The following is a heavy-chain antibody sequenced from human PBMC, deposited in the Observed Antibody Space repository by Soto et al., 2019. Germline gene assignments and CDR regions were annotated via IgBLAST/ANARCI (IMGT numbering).Heavy chain of an antibody. J-gene: IGHJ4*02. CDR3: AKGPGITIFGVVIYFDY. CDR1: GFTFSSYA. D-gene: IGHD3-3*01. V-gene: IGHV3-23*01. Sequence: GGSLRLSCAASGFTFSSYAMSWVRQAPGKGLEWVSAISGSGGSTYYADSVKGRFTISRDNSKNTLYLQMNSLRAEDTAVYYCAKGPGITIFGVVIYFDYRGQGTLVTVSS. CDR2: ISGSGGST.